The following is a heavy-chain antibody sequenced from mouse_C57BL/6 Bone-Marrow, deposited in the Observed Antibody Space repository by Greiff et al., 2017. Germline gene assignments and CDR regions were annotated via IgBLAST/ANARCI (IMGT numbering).Heavy chain of an antibody. J-gene: IGHJ1*03. CDR2: IDPNSGGT. Sequence: VQLQQPGAELVKPGASVKLSCKASGYTFTSYWMHWVKQRPGRGLEWIGRIDPNSGGTKYNEKFKSKATLTVDKPSSTAYMPLSSLTSEDSAVYYCAHGNYFYWYFAVWGTGTTVTVSS. V-gene: IGHV1-72*01. CDR3: AHGNYFYWYFAV. D-gene: IGHD2-1*01. CDR1: GYTFTSYW.